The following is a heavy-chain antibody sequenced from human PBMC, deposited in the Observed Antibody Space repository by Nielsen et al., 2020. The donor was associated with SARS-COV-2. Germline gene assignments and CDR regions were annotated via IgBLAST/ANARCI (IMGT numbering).Heavy chain of an antibody. J-gene: IGHJ4*02. CDR3: ARELAVAGIDYFDY. CDR2: IYYSGST. Sequence: ESLKISCTVSGGSISSYYWSWIRQPPGKGLEWIGYIYYSGSTNYNPSLKSRVTISVDTSKNQFSLKLSSVTAADTAVYYCARELAVAGIDYFDYWGQGTLVTVSS. V-gene: IGHV4-59*01. CDR1: GGSISSYY. D-gene: IGHD6-19*01.